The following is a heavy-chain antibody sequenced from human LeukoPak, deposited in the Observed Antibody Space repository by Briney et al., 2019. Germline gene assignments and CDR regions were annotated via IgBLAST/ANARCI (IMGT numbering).Heavy chain of an antibody. CDR3: ARLNGYGSGSFFDY. Sequence: SETLSLTCTVSGGSISSYYWSWIRQPPGKGLEWIGYIYTSGSTNYNPSLKSRVTISVDTSKNQFSLKLSSVTAADTAVYYCARLNGYGSGSFFDYWGQGPLVTVSS. J-gene: IGHJ4*02. D-gene: IGHD3-10*01. CDR1: GGSISSYY. V-gene: IGHV4-4*09. CDR2: IYTSGST.